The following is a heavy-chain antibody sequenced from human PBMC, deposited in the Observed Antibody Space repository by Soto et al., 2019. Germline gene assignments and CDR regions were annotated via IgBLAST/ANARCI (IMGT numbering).Heavy chain of an antibody. CDR2: INSDGSST. D-gene: IGHD2-15*01. J-gene: IGHJ5*02. Sequence: GGSLRLSCAASGFTFSSYWMHWVRQAPGKGLVWVSRINSDGSSTSYADSVKGRFTISRDNAKNTLYLQMNSLRAEDTAVYYCARARRYCSGGSCYSGWFDPWGQGTLVTVSS. V-gene: IGHV3-74*01. CDR1: GFTFSSYW. CDR3: ARARRYCSGGSCYSGWFDP.